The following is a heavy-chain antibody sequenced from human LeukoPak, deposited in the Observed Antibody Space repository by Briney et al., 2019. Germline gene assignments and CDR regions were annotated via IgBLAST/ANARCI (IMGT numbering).Heavy chain of an antibody. Sequence: GGSLRLSCAASGFTFSSYAMNWVRQAPGKGLEWVSAISGSGGSTYYADSVKGRFTISRDNSKNTLSLQMNSLRVEDTAIYYCAKDPGGSVCDGIDYWGQGTMVTVSS. D-gene: IGHD1-14*01. CDR2: ISGSGGST. J-gene: IGHJ4*01. CDR1: GFTFSSYA. V-gene: IGHV3-23*01. CDR3: AKDPGGSVCDGIDY.